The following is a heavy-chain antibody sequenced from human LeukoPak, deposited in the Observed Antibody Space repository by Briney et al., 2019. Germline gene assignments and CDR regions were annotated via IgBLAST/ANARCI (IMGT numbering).Heavy chain of an antibody. CDR2: IYHSGST. Sequence: SETLSLTCAVSGYSLTSGYYWGWIRQPPGKGLEWIGSIYHSGSTYYTPSLNSRVTLPVETSKNHFSLKLSSVSAADTAVYYCASRVYYYGSGSYYSWFDPWGQGTLVTVSS. CDR3: ASRVYYYGSGSYYSWFDP. CDR1: GYSLTSGYY. V-gene: IGHV4-38-2*01. D-gene: IGHD3-10*01. J-gene: IGHJ5*02.